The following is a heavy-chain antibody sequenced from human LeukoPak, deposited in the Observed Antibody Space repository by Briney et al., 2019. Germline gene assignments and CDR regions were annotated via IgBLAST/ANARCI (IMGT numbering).Heavy chain of an antibody. D-gene: IGHD6-13*01. V-gene: IGHV3-21*01. J-gene: IGHJ3*02. CDR2: ISSSSSYI. CDR3: ARDGPGSPADVDAFDI. Sequence: GGSLRLSCAASGFTFSSYAMSWVRQAPGKGLEWVSSISSSSSYIYYADSVKGRFTISRDNAKNSLYLQMNSLRAEDTAVYYCARDGPGSPADVDAFDIWGQGTMVTVSS. CDR1: GFTFSSYA.